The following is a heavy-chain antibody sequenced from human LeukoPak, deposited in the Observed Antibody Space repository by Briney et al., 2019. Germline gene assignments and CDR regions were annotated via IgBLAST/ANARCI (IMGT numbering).Heavy chain of an antibody. Sequence: GGSLRLSCAASGFTFDDYAMHWVRQAPGKGLEWVSGISWNSGSIGYADSVKGRFTISRDNAKNSLYLQMNSLRAEDTALYYCAKDSGSYHEHAFDIWGQGTMVTVSS. CDR2: ISWNSGSI. CDR3: AKDSGSYHEHAFDI. D-gene: IGHD1-26*01. J-gene: IGHJ3*02. CDR1: GFTFDDYA. V-gene: IGHV3-9*01.